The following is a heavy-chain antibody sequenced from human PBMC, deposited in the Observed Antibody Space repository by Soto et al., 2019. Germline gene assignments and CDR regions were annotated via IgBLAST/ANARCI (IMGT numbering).Heavy chain of an antibody. V-gene: IGHV4-4*02. J-gene: IGHJ5*02. CDR1: GGSISSSNW. Sequence: QVQLQESGPGLVKPSGTLSLTCAVSGGSISSSNWWSWVRQPPGKGLEWIGEIYHSGSTNYNPSLKSRVTISVDKSNNQFSLKLSSVTAAHTSVYYCARDTLGNGVVVAANPNWFDPWGQGTLVTVSS. CDR2: IYHSGST. D-gene: IGHD2-15*01. CDR3: ARDTLGNGVVVAANPNWFDP.